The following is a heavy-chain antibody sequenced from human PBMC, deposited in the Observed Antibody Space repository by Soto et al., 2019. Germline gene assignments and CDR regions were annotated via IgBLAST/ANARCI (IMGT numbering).Heavy chain of an antibody. CDR1: GFTFSDYY. D-gene: IGHD6-6*01. Sequence: QVQLVESGGGLVKPGGSLRLSCAASGFTFSDYYMSWIRQAPGKGLERFSYISSSGSTIFYAESVKGRFTISRDNAKISLYVQMRSLRAEDKAVYYCARDKRYSRSSPSPYWGQGTLVTVSS. CDR3: ARDKRYSRSSPSPY. CDR2: ISSSGSTI. V-gene: IGHV3-11*01. J-gene: IGHJ4*02.